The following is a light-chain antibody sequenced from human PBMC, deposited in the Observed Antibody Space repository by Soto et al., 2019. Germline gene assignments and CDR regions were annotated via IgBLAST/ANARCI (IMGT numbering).Light chain of an antibody. Sequence: EIVLTQSPATLSLSPGERATLSCRASQSVSSYLAWYQQKPGQAPRLLIYDASNRATGIPARFSGSGSGTDFTLTISSLEPEDFAVYYCQQRGKWPLTFGGGTSVDIK. J-gene: IGKJ4*01. CDR3: QQRGKWPLT. V-gene: IGKV3-11*01. CDR1: QSVSSY. CDR2: DAS.